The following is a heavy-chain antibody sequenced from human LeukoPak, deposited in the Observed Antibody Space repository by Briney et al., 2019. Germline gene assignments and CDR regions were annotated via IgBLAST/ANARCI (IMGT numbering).Heavy chain of an antibody. J-gene: IGHJ4*02. CDR3: VREARGYHYTYFDY. D-gene: IGHD5-18*01. CDR1: GFTLGGHD. Sequence: PGGPLRLSCTASGFTLGGHDMHWVRQTTGDGLEWVAAVSAGHHAFYAGSVKGRFTVSREDAKNSLYLQMNSLRAGDTAVYYCVREARGYHYTYFDYWGQGSLVTVSS. CDR2: VSAGHHA. V-gene: IGHV3-13*01.